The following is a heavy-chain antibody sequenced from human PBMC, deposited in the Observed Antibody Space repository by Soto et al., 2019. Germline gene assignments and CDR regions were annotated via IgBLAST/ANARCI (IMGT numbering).Heavy chain of an antibody. Sequence: GESLKSSGQGSVYSLANYWIAWVRQMPGKGLEWVGVIYPGDSDTRYSPSFRGQVTISADKSISHVYLQWSSLKASDTAMYYCARNRLRQYYYGMDVWGQGTTVTVSS. CDR1: VYSLANYW. CDR3: ARNRLRQYYYGMDV. CDR2: IYPGDSDT. D-gene: IGHD3-10*01. J-gene: IGHJ6*02. V-gene: IGHV5-51*03.